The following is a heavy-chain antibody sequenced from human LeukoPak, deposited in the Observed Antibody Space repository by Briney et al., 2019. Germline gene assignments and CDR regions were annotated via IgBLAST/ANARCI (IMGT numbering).Heavy chain of an antibody. Sequence: SETPSLTCTVSGGSISSYYWSWIRQPPGKGLEWIGYIYYSGSTNYNPSLKSRVTISVDTSKNQFSLKLSSVTAADTAVYYCARHGIAVAPSVWGQGTLVTVSS. CDR1: GGSISSYY. V-gene: IGHV4-59*01. CDR2: IYYSGST. D-gene: IGHD6-19*01. J-gene: IGHJ4*02. CDR3: ARHGIAVAPSV.